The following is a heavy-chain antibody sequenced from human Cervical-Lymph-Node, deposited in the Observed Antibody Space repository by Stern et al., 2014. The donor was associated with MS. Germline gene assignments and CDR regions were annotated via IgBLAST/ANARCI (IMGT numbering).Heavy chain of an antibody. J-gene: IGHJ4*02. CDR3: ARRDGSGSYYFDF. CDR1: GDSITRGFYY. V-gene: IGHV4-39*01. D-gene: IGHD6-19*01. CDR2: FHYTGST. Sequence: QLQLQESGPRQVKSSETLSLTCTVSGDSITRGFYYWGWIRQTPGKGLQWIGNFHYTGSTYSNPSLRSRVTISADTSRNQFSLRLSPVTAADTAVYYCARRDGSGSYYFDFWGQGTLVTVSS.